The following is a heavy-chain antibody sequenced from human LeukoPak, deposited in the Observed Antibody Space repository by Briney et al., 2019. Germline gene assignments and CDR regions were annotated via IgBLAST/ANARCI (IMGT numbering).Heavy chain of an antibody. D-gene: IGHD3-22*01. CDR1: GYTFTVYY. Sequence: ASVKVSCKASGYTFTVYYIHWVRQAPGQGLEWMGWINPNSGGTNYAQKFQGRVTMTRDTSISTAYMELSRLRSDDTAVYYCARVDSTGYYWGRVPIDYWGQGTLVTVSS. V-gene: IGHV1-2*02. CDR2: INPNSGGT. CDR3: ARVDSTGYYWGRVPIDY. J-gene: IGHJ4*02.